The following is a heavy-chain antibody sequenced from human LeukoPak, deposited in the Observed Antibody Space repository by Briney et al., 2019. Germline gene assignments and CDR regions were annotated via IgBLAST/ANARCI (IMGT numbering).Heavy chain of an antibody. CDR1: GFTFSRYA. J-gene: IGHJ4*02. Sequence: PGGSLRLSCEASGFTFSRYAMNWVRQVPGKGLEWVSLISTSGNTHYADSVNGRFTISRDNSKRTLYLHMDTLRVEDTAVYYCVKDLDSTNLYEGPEDFWGQGTLVTVSS. CDR2: ISTSGNT. CDR3: VKDLDSTNLYEGPEDF. V-gene: IGHV3-23*01. D-gene: IGHD2/OR15-2a*01.